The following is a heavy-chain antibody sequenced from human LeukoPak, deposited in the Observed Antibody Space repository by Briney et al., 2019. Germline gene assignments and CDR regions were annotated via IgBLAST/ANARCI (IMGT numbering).Heavy chain of an antibody. CDR1: GFTLSSYS. CDR2: ISSSSSYI. V-gene: IGHV3-21*01. J-gene: IGHJ4*02. CDR3: ARVDTAMVSDY. D-gene: IGHD5-18*01. Sequence: EGSLRLSCAASGFTLSSYSMNWVRQAPGKGLEWVSSISSSSSYIYYADSVKGRFTISRDNAKNSLYLQMNSLRAEDTAVYYCARVDTAMVSDYWGQGTLVTVSS.